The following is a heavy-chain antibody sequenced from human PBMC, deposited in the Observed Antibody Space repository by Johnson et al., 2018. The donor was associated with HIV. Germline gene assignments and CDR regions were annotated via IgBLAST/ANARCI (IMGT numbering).Heavy chain of an antibody. V-gene: IGHV3-66*02. Sequence: STTYADSVKGRFTISRDNSKNTLYLQMNSLRAEDTAVYYCARRNAGGDAFDIWGQGTMVTVSS. J-gene: IGHJ3*02. D-gene: IGHD2-2*01. CDR3: ARRNAGGDAFDI. CDR2: ST.